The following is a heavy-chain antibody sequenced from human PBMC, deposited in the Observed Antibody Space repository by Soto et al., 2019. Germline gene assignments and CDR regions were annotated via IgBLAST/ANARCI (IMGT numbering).Heavy chain of an antibody. J-gene: IGHJ2*01. CDR1: GYSFTSYW. V-gene: IGHV5-51*01. CDR3: ARFPAAHYYAGSGYYNGYWYFDL. CDR2: IYPGDSDT. Sequence: EVQLVQSGAEVKKPGESLKISCKGSGYSFTSYWIGWVRQMPGKGLEWMGIIYPGDSDTRYSPSFQGQVTISADKSISTAYLRWSSLKASDIAMYYCARFPAAHYYAGSGYYNGYWYFDLWGRGTLVTVSS. D-gene: IGHD3-22*01.